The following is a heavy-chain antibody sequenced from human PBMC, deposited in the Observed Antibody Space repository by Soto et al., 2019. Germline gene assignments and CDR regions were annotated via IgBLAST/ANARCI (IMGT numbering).Heavy chain of an antibody. CDR3: AKLGVTMIVVVISEEEYFQH. Sequence: GGSLRLSCAASGFTFSSYAMSWVRQAPGKGLEWVSAISGSGGSTYYADSVKGRFTISRDNSKNTLYLQMNSLRAEDTAVYYCAKLGVTMIVVVISEEEYFQHWGQGTLVTVSS. D-gene: IGHD3-22*01. V-gene: IGHV3-23*01. CDR1: GFTFSSYA. J-gene: IGHJ1*01. CDR2: ISGSGGST.